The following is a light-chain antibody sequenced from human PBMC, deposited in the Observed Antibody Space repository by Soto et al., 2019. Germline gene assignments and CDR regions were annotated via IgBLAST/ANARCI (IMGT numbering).Light chain of an antibody. Sequence: DIPMTQSPSSLSASLGDRVTITCPASQSISTYLNWYQQKPGKAPKLLSYAASSLQSGVPSRFSGSGSGTDYTLTISSLRPEDFATYFCQESYSTPYTFGLGTKLEIK. CDR1: QSISTY. CDR2: AAS. V-gene: IGKV1-39*01. CDR3: QESYSTPYT. J-gene: IGKJ2*01.